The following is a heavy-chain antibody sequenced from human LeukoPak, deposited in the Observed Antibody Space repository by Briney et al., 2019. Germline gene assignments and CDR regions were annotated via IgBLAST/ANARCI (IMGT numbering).Heavy chain of an antibody. J-gene: IGHJ4*02. D-gene: IGHD3-3*01. V-gene: IGHV3-23*01. CDR3: AKGFGSRENYFDY. CDR1: GFTFSSYA. Sequence: GRSLRLSCAASGFTFSSYAMSWVRQAPGKGLEWVSAISGSGGSTYYADSVKGRFTISRDNSKNTLYLQMNSLRAEDTAVYYCAKGFGSRENYFDYWGQGTLVTVSS. CDR2: ISGSGGST.